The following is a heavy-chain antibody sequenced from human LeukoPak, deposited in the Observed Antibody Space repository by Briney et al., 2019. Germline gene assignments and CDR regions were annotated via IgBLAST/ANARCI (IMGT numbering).Heavy chain of an antibody. J-gene: IGHJ6*03. CDR1: GGSFSGYY. CDR2: INHSGST. D-gene: IGHD3-22*01. V-gene: IGHV4-34*01. Sequence: RPSETLSLTCAVYGGSFSGYYWSWIRQPPGKGLEWIGEINHSGSTNYNPSLKSRVTISVDTSKNQFSLKLSSVTAAGTAGYYCAGGWDSCGYLYYYYYYMDVWGKGTTVTVSS. CDR3: AGGWDSCGYLYYYYYYMDV.